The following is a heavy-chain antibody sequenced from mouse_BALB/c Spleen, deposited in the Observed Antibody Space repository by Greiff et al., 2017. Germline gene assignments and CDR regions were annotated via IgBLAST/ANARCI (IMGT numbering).Heavy chain of an antibody. CDR2: INPYNDGT. Sequence: VQLQQSGPELVKPRASVKMSCKASGYTFTSYVMHWVQQKPGQGLEWIGYINPYNDGTKYNEKFKGKATLTSDKSSSTAYMELSSLTSEDSAVYYCARGNYVLYYYAMDYWGQGTSVTVSS. CDR3: ARGNYVLYYYAMDY. V-gene: IGHV1-14*01. CDR1: GYTFTSYV. J-gene: IGHJ4*01. D-gene: IGHD1-1*01.